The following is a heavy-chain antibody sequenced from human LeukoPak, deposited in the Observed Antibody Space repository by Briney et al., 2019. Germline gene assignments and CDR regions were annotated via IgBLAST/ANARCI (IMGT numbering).Heavy chain of an antibody. Sequence: GGSLRLSCAVSGFPFSSYWMSWVRQAPGEGVGWGANIKQDGSEKYYVDSVKGRFTISRDNAKNSLYLQMNSLRAEDTAVYYCARRAVVVPAAIGTFDYWGQGTLVTVSS. V-gene: IGHV3-7*01. CDR3: ARRAVVVPAAIGTFDY. J-gene: IGHJ4*02. CDR1: GFPFSSYW. D-gene: IGHD2-2*02. CDR2: IKQDGSEK.